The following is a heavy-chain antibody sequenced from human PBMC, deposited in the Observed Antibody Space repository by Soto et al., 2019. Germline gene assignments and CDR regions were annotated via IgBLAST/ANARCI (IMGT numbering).Heavy chain of an antibody. V-gene: IGHV1-69*02. CDR3: ASLDCSGGSCYSYFDY. CDR2: IIPILGIA. D-gene: IGHD2-15*01. Sequence: SVKVSCKAFGYTFTGYYIHWVRQAPGQGLEWMGRIIPILGIANYAQKFQGRVTITADKSTSTAYMELSSLRSEDTAVYYCASLDCSGGSCYSYFDYWGQGTLVTVSS. CDR1: GYTFTGYY. J-gene: IGHJ4*02.